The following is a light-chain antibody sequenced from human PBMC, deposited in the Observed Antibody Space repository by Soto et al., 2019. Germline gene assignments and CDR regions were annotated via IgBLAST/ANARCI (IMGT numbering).Light chain of an antibody. Sequence: QSVLTQPPSVSGAPGQGITISCTGSSSNFGAGYDVHWYQQLPGTAPKLLIYANSNRPSGVPDRFSGSKSGTSASLAITGLQAEDEADYYCQSYDSSLSGSVVFGGGTKLTVL. CDR2: ANS. J-gene: IGLJ2*01. V-gene: IGLV1-40*01. CDR1: SSNFGAGYD. CDR3: QSYDSSLSGSVV.